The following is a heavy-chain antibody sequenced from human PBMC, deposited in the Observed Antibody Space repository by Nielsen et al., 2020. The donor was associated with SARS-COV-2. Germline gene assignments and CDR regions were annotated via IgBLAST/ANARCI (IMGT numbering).Heavy chain of an antibody. CDR3: AGHLSWYGMDV. CDR2: IWYDGSNK. CDR1: GFTFSGYG. J-gene: IGHJ6*02. D-gene: IGHD3-16*02. Sequence: GESLKISCAASGFTFSGYGMHWVRQAPGKGLEWVAVIWYDGSNKYYADSVKGRFTISRDNSKNTLYQQMNSLRAEDTAVYYCAGHLSWYGMDVWGQGTTVTVSS. V-gene: IGHV3-33*01.